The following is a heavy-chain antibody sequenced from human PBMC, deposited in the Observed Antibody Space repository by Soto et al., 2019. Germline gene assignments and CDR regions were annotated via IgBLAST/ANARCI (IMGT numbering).Heavy chain of an antibody. J-gene: IGHJ4*02. CDR2: ISAYNGNT. V-gene: IGHV1-18*01. D-gene: IGHD4-4*01. CDR3: ARDHRPTTVTQYYFDY. Sequence: GASVKVSCKESGYTFTTNSISCGRPAPGQGLEWMGWISAYNGNTTYAQKFQGRVTMTTDTSTTTAYMELRSLRSDDTAVFYCARDHRPTTVTQYYFDYRGQGTLVTVSS. CDR1: GYTFTTNS.